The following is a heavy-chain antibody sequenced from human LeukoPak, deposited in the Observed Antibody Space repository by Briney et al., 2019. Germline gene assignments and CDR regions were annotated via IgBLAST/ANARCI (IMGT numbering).Heavy chain of an antibody. D-gene: IGHD5-24*01. J-gene: IGHJ4*02. CDR3: AKSDHRGDGFNYDY. Sequence: TGGSLRLSCAASGFTFDDHTMHWVRQAPGKGLEWVSLISWDGGVTKHAGSVKGRFTISRDNTKKSLYLQMTSLRTEDTALYYCAKSDHRGDGFNYDYWGQGTLVTVSS. CDR2: ISWDGGVT. CDR1: GFTFDDHT. V-gene: IGHV3-43*01.